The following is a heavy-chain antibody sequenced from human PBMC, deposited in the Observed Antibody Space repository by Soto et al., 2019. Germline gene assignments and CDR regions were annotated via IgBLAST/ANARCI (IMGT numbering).Heavy chain of an antibody. V-gene: IGHV4-4*02. CDR1: GGSISSSNW. J-gene: IGHJ4*02. Sequence: SETLSLTCAVSGGSISSSNWWSWVRQPPGKGLEWIGSIYYSGSTNYNPSLKSRVTISVDTSKKQFSLKLSSVTAADTAVYYCAGEAVAASDYWGQGTLVTVSS. D-gene: IGHD6-19*01. CDR2: IYYSGST. CDR3: AGEAVAASDY.